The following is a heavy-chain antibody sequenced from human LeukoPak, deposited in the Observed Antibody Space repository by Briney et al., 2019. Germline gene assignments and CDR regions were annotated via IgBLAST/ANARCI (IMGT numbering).Heavy chain of an antibody. CDR2: ISGSGGST. V-gene: IGHV3-23*01. CDR1: GFTFSSYA. D-gene: IGHD2-15*01. CDR3: AKDHVGCYYAAFDI. Sequence: GGSLRLSCAASGFTFSSYAKSWVRHGPGKGLERVSAISGSGGSTYYADSVKGRFNISRDNSKNTLYLQMNSVRAVDKAVNYCAKDHVGCYYAAFDIWGQGTMVTVSS. J-gene: IGHJ3*02.